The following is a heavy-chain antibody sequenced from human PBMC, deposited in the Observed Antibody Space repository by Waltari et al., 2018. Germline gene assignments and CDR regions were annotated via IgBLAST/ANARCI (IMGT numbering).Heavy chain of an antibody. CDR3: RSDDANGPLDY. D-gene: IGHD2-8*01. Sequence: EVQLVESGGGLVQSGGSLRLSCAASGFTFSNYWMHWIRQTPGKGLVWVSHITSDGSSISYADSVKGRFTSSRDNARNILYLQMNSLRVEDTGVYYCRSDDANGPLDYWGQGTLVTVSS. V-gene: IGHV3-74*01. CDR2: ITSDGSSI. J-gene: IGHJ4*02. CDR1: GFTFSNYW.